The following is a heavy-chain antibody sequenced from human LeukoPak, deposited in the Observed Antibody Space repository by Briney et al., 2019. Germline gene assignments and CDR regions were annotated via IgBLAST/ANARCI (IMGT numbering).Heavy chain of an antibody. CDR1: GFTFSDYY. Sequence: GGSLRLSCAASGFTFSDYYMRWIRQAPGKGLEWVSDISSSGSTIYYADSVKGRLTISRDNAKNSLYLQMNSLRAEDTAVYYCARGFSAGGYYYYGMDVWGQGTTVTVSS. CDR3: ARGFSAGGYYYYGMDV. CDR2: ISSSGSTI. V-gene: IGHV3-11*01. D-gene: IGHD6-13*01. J-gene: IGHJ6*02.